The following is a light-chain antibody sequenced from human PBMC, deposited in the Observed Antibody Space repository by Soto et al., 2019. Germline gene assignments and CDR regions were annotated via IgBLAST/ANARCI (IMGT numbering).Light chain of an antibody. Sequence: DIQMTQSPSSLSACVGDRITITCRASQSISSYLNWYQQKVGKAPKLLIYAASSLQSGVPSRFSGSGSGTDFTLTISSLQPEDFGTYYCQQSYSFPTTFGQGTKVEIK. CDR3: QQSYSFPTT. V-gene: IGKV1-39*01. J-gene: IGKJ1*01. CDR1: QSISSY. CDR2: AAS.